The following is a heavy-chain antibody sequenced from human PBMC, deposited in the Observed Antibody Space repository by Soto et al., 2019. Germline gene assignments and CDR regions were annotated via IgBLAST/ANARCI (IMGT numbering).Heavy chain of an antibody. V-gene: IGHV3-30-3*01. CDR3: AQNFDY. CDR1: GFTFSSYA. J-gene: IGHJ4*02. CDR2: ISHDGNNT. Sequence: GGSLRLSCAASGFTFSSYAMYWVRQAPGKGLEWMAFISHDGNNTYYADSVKGRFTVSRDNSKNTVYLQMNSLRAEDTAVYYCAQNFDYWGQGTLVTVSS.